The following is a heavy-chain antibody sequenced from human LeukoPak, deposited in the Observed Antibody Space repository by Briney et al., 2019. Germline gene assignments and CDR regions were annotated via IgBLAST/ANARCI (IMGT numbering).Heavy chain of an antibody. CDR1: GGTLSRFG. D-gene: IGHD1-26*01. CDR3: ARGKPASGSFYKDQYHYMDV. V-gene: IGHV1-69*13. Sequence: SEKVSCKSSGGTLSRFGISWVRHAPGQGPEWMGGIILRFGTVNYAQKFQGRVTITADESTNTAYMEMSSLKSEDTAIYYCARGKPASGSFYKDQYHYMDVWGKGTAVTISS. CDR2: IILRFGTV. J-gene: IGHJ6*03.